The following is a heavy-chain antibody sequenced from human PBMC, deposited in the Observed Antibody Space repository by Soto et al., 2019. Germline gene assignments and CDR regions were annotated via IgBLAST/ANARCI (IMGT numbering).Heavy chain of an antibody. CDR2: INAGNGNT. Sequence: HVQLVQSGAEVKKPGASVKVSCKASGYTFTSYAMHWVRQAPGQRLEWMGWINAGNGNTKNSQKIQGRVNITRDKSASTAYMELSSLRSEDTAVYYCARVSGIAVAEVWGQGTLVTVSS. J-gene: IGHJ4*02. CDR3: ARVSGIAVAEV. D-gene: IGHD6-19*01. V-gene: IGHV1-3*01. CDR1: GYTFTSYA.